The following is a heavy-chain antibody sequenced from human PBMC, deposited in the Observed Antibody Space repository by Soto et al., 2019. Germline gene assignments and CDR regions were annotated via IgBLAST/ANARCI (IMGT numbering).Heavy chain of an antibody. D-gene: IGHD1-20*01. Sequence: QVQLVESGGGVVQPGRSLRLSCAASGFTFSSYAMHGVRQAPGKGLEWVAVISCDGSNKYYADSVKGRFTISRDNSKNTLYLQMNSLSDEDKAVYYCAREYTGHRVRHSDGYGMDVWGQGTTVTASS. V-gene: IGHV3-30-3*01. CDR1: GFTFSSYA. CDR2: ISCDGSNK. CDR3: AREYTGHRVRHSDGYGMDV. J-gene: IGHJ6*02.